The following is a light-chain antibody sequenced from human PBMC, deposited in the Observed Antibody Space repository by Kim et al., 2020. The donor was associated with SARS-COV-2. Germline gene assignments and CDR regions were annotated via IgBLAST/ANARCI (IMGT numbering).Light chain of an antibody. CDR3: NSYYV. CDR2: DKN. Sequence: SSELTQDPAVSVALGQTVRITCQGDSLRSYYASWYQQKPGQAPVLVIYDKNNRPSGIPDRFSGSNSGTTASLTITGAQAEDEADYYCNSYYVFGTGTKVTVL. J-gene: IGLJ1*01. V-gene: IGLV3-19*01. CDR1: SLRSYY.